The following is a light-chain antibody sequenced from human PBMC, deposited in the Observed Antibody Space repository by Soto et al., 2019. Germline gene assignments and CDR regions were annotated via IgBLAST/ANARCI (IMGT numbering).Light chain of an antibody. CDR3: QQYNNWPPL. CDR1: QSVSSN. CDR2: GAS. V-gene: IGKV3-15*01. J-gene: IGKJ4*01. Sequence: EIVMTQSPATLSVSPGERATLSCRASQSVSSNLAWYQQKPGQAPRLLIYGASTRATGIPARFSGSGSGTEFTLTISSLQSEGFAVYYCQQYNNWPPLFGGGTKVEIK.